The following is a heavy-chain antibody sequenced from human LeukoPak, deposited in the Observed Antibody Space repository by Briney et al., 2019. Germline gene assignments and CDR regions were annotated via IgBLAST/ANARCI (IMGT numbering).Heavy chain of an antibody. J-gene: IGHJ5*02. CDR3: ARALAVTGTGGFDP. D-gene: IGHD6-19*01. Sequence: AISGSGGSTYYADSVKGRFTISRDNAKNTLYLQMNSLRAEDTAVYYCARALAVTGTGGFDPWGQGTLVTVSS. V-gene: IGHV3-23*01. CDR2: ISGSGGST.